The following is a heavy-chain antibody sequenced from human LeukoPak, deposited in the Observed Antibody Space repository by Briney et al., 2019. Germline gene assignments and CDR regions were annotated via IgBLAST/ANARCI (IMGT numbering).Heavy chain of an antibody. J-gene: IGHJ5*02. Sequence: GESLKISCKTSGYTFTNYWIAWVRQTPGKGLEWVGIFNPRDSSTRYSPSFKGQVTFSADNSISTAYLQWSSLRASDTAIYYCARHYGSAWFAHWGQGTQVTVSS. CDR1: GYTFTNYW. CDR2: FNPRDSST. CDR3: ARHYGSAWFAH. V-gene: IGHV5-51*01. D-gene: IGHD6-25*01.